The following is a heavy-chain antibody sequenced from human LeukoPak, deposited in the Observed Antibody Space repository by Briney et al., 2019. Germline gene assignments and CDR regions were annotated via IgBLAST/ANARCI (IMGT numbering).Heavy chain of an antibody. D-gene: IGHD5-18*01. V-gene: IGHV3-48*04. CDR3: ARDRGGIQLWYDFDY. J-gene: IGHJ4*02. CDR1: GFTFSSYS. CDR2: ISSSSSTI. Sequence: PGGSLRLSCAASGFTFSSYSMNWVRQAPGKGLEWVSYISSSSSTIYYADSVKGRFTISRDNAKNSLYLQMNSLRAEDTAVYYCARDRGGIQLWYDFDYWGQGTLVTVSS.